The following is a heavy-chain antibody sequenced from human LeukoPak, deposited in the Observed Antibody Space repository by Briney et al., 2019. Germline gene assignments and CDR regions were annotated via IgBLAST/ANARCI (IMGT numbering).Heavy chain of an antibody. D-gene: IGHD3-22*01. Sequence: GGSLRLSCAASGFTFSDYYMSWIRQAPGKGLEWVSYISSSGSTIYYADSVKGRFTISRDNSKNTLYLQMNSLRAEDTAVYYCAKAGSGYYYIYYFDYWGQGTLVTVSS. J-gene: IGHJ4*02. CDR3: AKAGSGYYYIYYFDY. CDR2: ISSSGSTI. CDR1: GFTFSDYY. V-gene: IGHV3-11*01.